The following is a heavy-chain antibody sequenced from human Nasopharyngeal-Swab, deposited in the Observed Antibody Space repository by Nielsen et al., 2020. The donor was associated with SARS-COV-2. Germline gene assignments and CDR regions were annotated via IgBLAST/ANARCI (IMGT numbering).Heavy chain of an antibody. CDR2: SSGSDGST. D-gene: IGHD3-3*01. CDR3: ARGGGALGVVNLPYWSFDV. CDR1: GFSFSIYV. J-gene: IGHJ2*01. V-gene: IGHV3-23*01. Sequence: GGSLRLSCVASGFSFSIYVMAWVRQAPGKGLEWIAVSSGSDGSTYYADSVKGRFTISRDNSKDTLYLEMDSLRADDTAVYYCARGGGALGVVNLPYWSFDVWGRGTLAAVSS.